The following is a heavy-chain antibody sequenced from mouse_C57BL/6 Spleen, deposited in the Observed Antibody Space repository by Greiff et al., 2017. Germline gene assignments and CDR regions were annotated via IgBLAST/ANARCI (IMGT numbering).Heavy chain of an antibody. D-gene: IGHD4-1*01. Sequence: VQLQQSGPELVKPGASVKMSCKASGYTFTDYYMHWVKQSHGKSLEWIGYIYPNNGGNGYNQKFKGKATLTVDKSSSTAYMELRSLTSEDAAGYYGTRGFANWDVYFDGWGTGTTVTVSS. CDR1: GYTFTDYY. CDR3: TRGFANWDVYFDG. J-gene: IGHJ1*03. CDR2: IYPNNGGN. V-gene: IGHV1-34*01.